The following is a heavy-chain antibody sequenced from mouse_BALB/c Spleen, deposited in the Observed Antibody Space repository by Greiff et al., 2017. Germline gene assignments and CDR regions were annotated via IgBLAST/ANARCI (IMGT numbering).Heavy chain of an antibody. Sequence: QVQLQQSGAELMKPGASVKISCKATGYTFSSYWIEWVKQRPGHGLEWIGEILPGSGSTNYNEKFKGKATFTADTSSNTAYMQLSSLTSEDSAVYYCARKRDNYYGSSYNAMDYWGQGTSVTVSS. J-gene: IGHJ4*01. CDR3: ARKRDNYYGSSYNAMDY. CDR1: GYTFSSYW. V-gene: IGHV1-9*01. CDR2: ILPGSGST. D-gene: IGHD1-1*01.